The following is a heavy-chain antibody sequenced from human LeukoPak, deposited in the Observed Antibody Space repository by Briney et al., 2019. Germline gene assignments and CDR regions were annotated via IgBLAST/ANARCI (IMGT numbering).Heavy chain of an antibody. J-gene: IGHJ4*02. CDR2: IIPIFGTA. Sequence: GASVKVSCKASGGTFSSYAISWVRQAPGQGLEWMGGIIPIFGTANYAQKFQGRVTITADESTSTAYMELSSLRSEDTAVYYCAAEGAAGSFDYWGQGTLVTVSS. CDR1: GGTFSSYA. D-gene: IGHD6-13*01. V-gene: IGHV1-69*01. CDR3: AAEGAAGSFDY.